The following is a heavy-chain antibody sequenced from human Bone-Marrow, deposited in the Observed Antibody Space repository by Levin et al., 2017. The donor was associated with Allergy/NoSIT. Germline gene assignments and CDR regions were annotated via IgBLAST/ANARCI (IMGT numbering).Heavy chain of an antibody. CDR2: ISYDGSNK. V-gene: IGHV3-30-3*01. CDR3: AREASPRDIVLVPAVWGGSYYYGMDV. J-gene: IGHJ6*02. D-gene: IGHD2-2*01. Sequence: GESLKISCAASGFTFSSYAMHWVRQAPGKGLEWVAVISYDGSNKYYADSVKGRFTISRDNSKNTLYLQMNSLRAEDTAVYYCAREASPRDIVLVPAVWGGSYYYGMDVWGQGTTVTVSS. CDR1: GFTFSSYA.